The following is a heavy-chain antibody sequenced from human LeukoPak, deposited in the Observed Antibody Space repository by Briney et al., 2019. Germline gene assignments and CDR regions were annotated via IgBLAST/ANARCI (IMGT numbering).Heavy chain of an antibody. J-gene: IGHJ6*02. Sequence: PSETLSLTCTVSGGSISSYYWSWIRQPPGKGLEWIGYIYYSGSTNYNPSLKSRVTISVDTSKNQFSLKLSSVTAADTAVYYCAGYCSGGSCYYGMDVWGQGTTVIVSS. CDR3: AGYCSGGSCYYGMDV. CDR1: GGSISSYY. D-gene: IGHD2-15*01. CDR2: IYYSGST. V-gene: IGHV4-59*01.